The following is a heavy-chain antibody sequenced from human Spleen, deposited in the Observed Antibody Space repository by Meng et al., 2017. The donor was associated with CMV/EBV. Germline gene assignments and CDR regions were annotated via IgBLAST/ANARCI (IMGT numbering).Heavy chain of an antibody. V-gene: IGHV3-21*01. CDR2: ISTSSTYI. CDR1: GFSFSTYS. Sequence: GGSLRLSCAASGFSFSTYSLNWVRQAPGKGLEWVASISTSSTYIFYTDSVKGRFTISRDNANSALYLQMDSLRVEDTAVYYCARAFYDFWSGIGYWGQGVLVTVSS. D-gene: IGHD3-3*01. CDR3: ARAFYDFWSGIGY. J-gene: IGHJ4*02.